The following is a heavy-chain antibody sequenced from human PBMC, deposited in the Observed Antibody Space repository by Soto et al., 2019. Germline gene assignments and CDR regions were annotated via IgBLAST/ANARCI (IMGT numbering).Heavy chain of an antibody. V-gene: IGHV4-59*01. CDR2: IYYSGST. J-gene: IGHJ4*02. Sequence: SETLSLTCTVSGGSISSYYWSWIRQPPGKGLEWIGYIYYSGSTNYNPSLKSRVTISVDTSKNQFSLKLSSVTAADTAVYYCASGVAVAGIFDYWGQGTLVTVSS. CDR1: GGSISSYY. CDR3: ASGVAVAGIFDY. D-gene: IGHD6-19*01.